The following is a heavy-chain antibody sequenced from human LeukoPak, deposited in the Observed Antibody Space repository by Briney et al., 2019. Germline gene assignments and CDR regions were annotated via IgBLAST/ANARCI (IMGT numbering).Heavy chain of an antibody. J-gene: IGHJ6*03. CDR2: IYYSGST. CDR3: ARGGYGDYYMDV. Sequence: PSETLSLTCTVSGGSISSYYWSWIRQPPGKGLEWIGYIYYSGSTNYNPSLKSRVTISVDTSKNQFSLKLGSVTAADTAVYYCARGGYGDYYMDVWGKGTTVTVSS. CDR1: GGSISSYY. D-gene: IGHD5-18*01. V-gene: IGHV4-59*01.